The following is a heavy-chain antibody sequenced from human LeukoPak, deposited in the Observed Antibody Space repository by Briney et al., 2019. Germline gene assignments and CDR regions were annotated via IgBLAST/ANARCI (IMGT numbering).Heavy chain of an antibody. D-gene: IGHD3-22*01. J-gene: IGHJ4*02. CDR1: GFTFSSHG. CDR2: IWYDGSDE. V-gene: IGHV3-33*01. Sequence: GGSLRLSCAASGFTFSSHGMHWVRQAPGKGLEWVSIIWYDGSDEYYADSVKGRFTISRDNSKNTLYLQMNSLRAEDTAVYYCARDGGYHSSGPFDYWGQGTLVTASS. CDR3: ARDGGYHSSGPFDY.